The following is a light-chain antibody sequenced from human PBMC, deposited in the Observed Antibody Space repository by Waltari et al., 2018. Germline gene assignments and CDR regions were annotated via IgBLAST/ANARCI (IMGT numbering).Light chain of an antibody. Sequence: SYVLTQPPSVSVAPGQTASITCGGDNIGSKSVHWYQQKAGQAPVLVVHDDSDRPSGIPERLSGSNYGNTATLTISRVEAGDEADFYCQVWDSGSGHPHVVFGGGTRLTVL. CDR3: QVWDSGSGHPHVV. CDR1: NIGSKS. V-gene: IGLV3-21*02. CDR2: DDS. J-gene: IGLJ2*01.